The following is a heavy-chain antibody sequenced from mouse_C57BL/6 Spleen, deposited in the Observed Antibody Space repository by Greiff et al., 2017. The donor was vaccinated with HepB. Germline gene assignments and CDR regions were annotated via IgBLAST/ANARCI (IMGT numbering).Heavy chain of an antibody. CDR2: IRNKANGYTT. J-gene: IGHJ2*01. Sequence: EVKLEESGGGLVQPGGSLSLSCAASGFTFTDYYMSWVRQPPGKALEWLGFIRNKANGYTTEYSASVKGRFTISRDNSQSILYLQMNALRAEDSATYYCARRGAYFDYWGQGTTLTVSS. CDR3: ARRGAYFDY. CDR1: GFTFTDYY. V-gene: IGHV7-3*01.